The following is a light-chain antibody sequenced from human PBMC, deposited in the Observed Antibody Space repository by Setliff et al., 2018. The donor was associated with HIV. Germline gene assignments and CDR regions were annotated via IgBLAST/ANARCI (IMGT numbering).Light chain of an antibody. Sequence: QSALTQPASVSGSPGQSITISCTGTSSDVGGYNLVSWYQLHPGKAPKLMISEVSKRPSGVSNRFSGSRSGNTASLTISGLQAEDEADYYCSSYTSSSTTVLFGGGTKVTVL. CDR2: EVS. J-gene: IGLJ2*01. CDR3: SSYTSSSTTVL. V-gene: IGLV2-14*02. CDR1: SSDVGGYNL.